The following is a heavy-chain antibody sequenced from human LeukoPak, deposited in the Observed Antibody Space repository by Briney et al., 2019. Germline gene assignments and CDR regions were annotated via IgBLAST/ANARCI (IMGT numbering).Heavy chain of an antibody. CDR1: GGSISSYY. CDR3: ARDLAYSSSLYFDY. D-gene: IGHD6-13*01. CDR2: IYYSGST. V-gene: IGHV4-59*12. J-gene: IGHJ4*02. Sequence: SETLSLTCTVSGGSISSYYWSWIRQPPGKGLEWIGYIYYSGSTNYNPSLKSRVTISVDTSKNQFSLKLSSVTAADTAVYYCARDLAYSSSLYFDYWGQGTLVTVSS.